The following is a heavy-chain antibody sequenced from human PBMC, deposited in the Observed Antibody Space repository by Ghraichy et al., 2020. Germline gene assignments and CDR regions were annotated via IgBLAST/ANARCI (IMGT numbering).Heavy chain of an antibody. J-gene: IGHJ4*02. CDR3: AKAGGIYHSSGWYFDY. D-gene: IGHD6-19*01. CDR2: ISGSGGST. Sequence: GGSLRLSCAASGFTFSSYAMSWVRQAPGKGLEWVSAISGSGGSTYYADSVKGRFTISRDDSKNTLYLQMNSLRAEDTAVYYCAKAGGIYHSSGWYFDYWGRGTLVTVSS. V-gene: IGHV3-23*01. CDR1: GFTFSSYA.